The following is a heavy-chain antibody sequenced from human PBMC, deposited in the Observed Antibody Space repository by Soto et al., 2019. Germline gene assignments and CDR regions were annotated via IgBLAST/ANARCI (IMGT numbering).Heavy chain of an antibody. V-gene: IGHV4-61*01. D-gene: IGHD6-19*01. Sequence: QVQLQESGPGLVKPSETLSLTCTVSGGSVSSGSYYWSWIRQPPGKGLEWIGYIYYSGSTNYNPYLQSRVTISVDTSKNQFSLKLSSVTAADTAVYYCARGIEGWYQGRYYYGMDVWGHGTTVTVSS. CDR1: GGSVSSGSYY. J-gene: IGHJ6*02. CDR2: IYYSGST. CDR3: ARGIEGWYQGRYYYGMDV.